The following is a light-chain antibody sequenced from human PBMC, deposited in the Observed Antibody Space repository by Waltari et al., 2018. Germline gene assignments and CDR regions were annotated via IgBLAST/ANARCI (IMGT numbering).Light chain of an antibody. V-gene: IGKV1-5*03. Sequence: DIQVTQSPSVLSASLGDSVTITCRASQNIHIWLAWYQHKPGAGPRLLIYKASSLERGFSSRFSGSGAGTNFTLTITSLQPEDSATYYCQEYDTFLGTFGQGTKL. CDR3: QEYDTFLGT. CDR1: QNIHIW. CDR2: KAS. J-gene: IGKJ1*01.